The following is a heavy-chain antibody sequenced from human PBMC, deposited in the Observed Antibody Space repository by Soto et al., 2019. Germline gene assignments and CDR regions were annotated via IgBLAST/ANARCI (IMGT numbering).Heavy chain of an antibody. D-gene: IGHD1-20*01. Sequence: GASVKVSCKASRGTFSSYAISWVRQAPGQGLEWMGGVIPIFGTANYAQKFQGRVTITTDESTSTPYMELSSLRSEDTAVYYCARAGRYNWNYNDYWGQGTLVTVSS. CDR2: VIPIFGTA. CDR1: RGTFSSYA. V-gene: IGHV1-69*05. CDR3: ARAGRYNWNYNDY. J-gene: IGHJ4*02.